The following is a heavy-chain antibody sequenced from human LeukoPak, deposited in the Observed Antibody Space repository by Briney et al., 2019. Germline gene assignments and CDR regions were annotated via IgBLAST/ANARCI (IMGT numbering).Heavy chain of an antibody. Sequence: GGSLRLSCAASGFTFSSYAMHWVRQAPGKGLEWVAVISYDGSNTYYADSVKGRFTISRDNSKNTLYLQMNSLRAEDTAVYYCARARGYYDSSGYIYWGQGTLVTVSS. CDR2: ISYDGSNT. CDR3: ARARGYYDSSGYIY. D-gene: IGHD3-22*01. CDR1: GFTFSSYA. J-gene: IGHJ4*02. V-gene: IGHV3-30*04.